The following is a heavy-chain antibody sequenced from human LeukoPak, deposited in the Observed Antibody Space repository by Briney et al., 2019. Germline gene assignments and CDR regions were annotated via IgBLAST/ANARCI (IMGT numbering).Heavy chain of an antibody. Sequence: PSETPSLTCAVYGGSFSGCYWSWIRQPPGKGLEWIGEINHSGSTNYNPSLKSRVTISVDTSKNQFSLKLSSVTAADTAVYYCARGRPQPGFDYWGQGTLVTVSS. CDR2: INHSGST. CDR3: ARGRPQPGFDY. V-gene: IGHV4-34*01. J-gene: IGHJ4*02. CDR1: GGSFSGCY.